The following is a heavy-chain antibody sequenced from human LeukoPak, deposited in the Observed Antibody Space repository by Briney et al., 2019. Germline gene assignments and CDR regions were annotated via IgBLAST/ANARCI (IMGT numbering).Heavy chain of an antibody. CDR2: INHSGST. D-gene: IGHD3-22*01. CDR3: ARDPRFYYDSSGYPLSAFDI. Sequence: SETLSLTCAVYGGSFSGYYWSWIRQPPGKGLEWIGEINHSGSTNYNPSLKSRVTISVDTSKNQFSLKLSSVTAADTAVYYCARDPRFYYDSSGYPLSAFDIWGQGTMVTVSS. CDR1: GGSFSGYY. V-gene: IGHV4-34*01. J-gene: IGHJ3*02.